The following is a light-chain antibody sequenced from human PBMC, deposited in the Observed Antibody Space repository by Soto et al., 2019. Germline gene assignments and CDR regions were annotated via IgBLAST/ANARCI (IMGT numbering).Light chain of an antibody. CDR1: QSIGSW. CDR2: TAS. Sequence: DNQMTQSPSTLSASLGDRVTITCRASQSIGSWLAWYKQTPGEAPKLLIYTASSLESGVPSRFSGSGSGTEITLTISSLQPDDFATYYCQQYNSYPSTFGQGTKLDIK. CDR3: QQYNSYPST. V-gene: IGKV1-5*03. J-gene: IGKJ2*01.